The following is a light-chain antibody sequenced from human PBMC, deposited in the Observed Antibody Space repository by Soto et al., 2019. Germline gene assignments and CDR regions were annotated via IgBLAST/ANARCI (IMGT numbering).Light chain of an antibody. V-gene: IGKV3-15*01. CDR1: QNIHTN. Sequence: IGMKKSAATLSVSPSERAALSCRAGQNIHTNLAWYQQKPGQAPRLLFYGASTGATGLPARFSGSGSGTEFTLTINSLQAEDCAGYYCQQYYNLPSTFGQGTLLEIK. CDR2: GAS. CDR3: QQYYNLPST. J-gene: IGKJ5*01.